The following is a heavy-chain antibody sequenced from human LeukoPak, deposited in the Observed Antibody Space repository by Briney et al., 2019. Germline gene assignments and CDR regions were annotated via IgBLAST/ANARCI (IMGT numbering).Heavy chain of an antibody. V-gene: IGHV3-48*03. CDR3: ARADIAVAGTYDY. CDR2: ISSSGSTI. D-gene: IGHD6-19*01. Sequence: PGGSLRLSCAASGFTFSSYEMNWVRQAPGKGLEWVSYISSSGSTIYYADSVKGRFTTSRDNAKNSLYLQMNSLRAEDTAVYYCARADIAVAGTYDYWGQGTLVTVSS. J-gene: IGHJ4*02. CDR1: GFTFSSYE.